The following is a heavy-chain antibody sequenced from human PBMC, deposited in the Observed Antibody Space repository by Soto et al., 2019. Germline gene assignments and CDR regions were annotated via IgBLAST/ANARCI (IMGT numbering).Heavy chain of an antibody. J-gene: IGHJ4*02. CDR1: GFTFSNFG. D-gene: IGHD3-10*01. CDR2: ISSDGSDK. CDR3: AKGSELARQGLDY. V-gene: IGHV3-30*18. Sequence: GESLKISCAASGFTFSNFGMYWVRQAPGKGLEWVAVISSDGSDKYYSDSVKGRFTISRDNSKNTLFLQMNSLRVEDTAVYYCAKGSELARQGLDYWGQGTLVTVSS.